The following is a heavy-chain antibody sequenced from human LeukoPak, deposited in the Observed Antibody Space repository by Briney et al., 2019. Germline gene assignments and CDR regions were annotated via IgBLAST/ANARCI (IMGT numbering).Heavy chain of an antibody. V-gene: IGHV1-69*13. Sequence: SVKLSCKTSGRTFSNFAISCARQAPGQGLEWMGGIIPISGIANYAQKLQDRVTMTADESTSTVFVELSSLRSEDTVVYYCGRADSYYQEVLWGRGTLVSVSS. J-gene: IGHJ2*01. CDR1: GRTFSNFA. CDR2: IIPISGIA. D-gene: IGHD1-26*01. CDR3: GRADSYYQEVL.